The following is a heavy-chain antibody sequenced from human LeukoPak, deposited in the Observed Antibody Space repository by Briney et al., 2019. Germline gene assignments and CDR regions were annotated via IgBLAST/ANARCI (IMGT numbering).Heavy chain of an antibody. CDR2: INPNSGGT. D-gene: IGHD6-19*01. V-gene: IGHV1-2*02. CDR3: ATVYSSGWTEPDY. Sequence: ASVKVSCKASGYTFTSYGISWVRQAPGQGLEWMGWINPNSGGTVYAQNFQGRVTMTRDTSISTAYMELSRLTSDDAAVYFCATVYSSGWTEPDYWGQGTLVTVSS. CDR1: GYTFTSYG. J-gene: IGHJ4*02.